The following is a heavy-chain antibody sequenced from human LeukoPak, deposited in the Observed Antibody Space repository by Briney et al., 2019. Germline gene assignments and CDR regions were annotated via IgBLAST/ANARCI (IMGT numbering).Heavy chain of an antibody. V-gene: IGHV3-21*01. CDR3: ATRPSVVTIFGVVSDY. CDR1: GFTFSSYS. Sequence: PGGSLRLSCAASGFTFSSYSMNWVRQAPGKGLEWVSSISSSSYIYYADSVKGRFTISRDNAKNSLYLQMNSLRAEDTAVYYCATRPSVVTIFGVVSDYWGQGTLVTVSS. J-gene: IGHJ4*02. D-gene: IGHD3-3*01. CDR2: ISSSSYI.